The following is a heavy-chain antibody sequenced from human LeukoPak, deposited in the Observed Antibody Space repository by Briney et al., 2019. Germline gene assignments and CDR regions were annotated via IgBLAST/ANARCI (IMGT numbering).Heavy chain of an antibody. D-gene: IGHD5/OR15-5a*01. J-gene: IGHJ6*03. CDR2: LYSDGFT. Sequence: GGSLRLSCAASGFTFSSYAMSWVRQAPGKGLKWVSILYSDGFTSYAASVKGRFTISRDNSNNILYLQMNSLRAEDTAIYYCVREMSTIRGDYYMDVWGKGTTVTISS. V-gene: IGHV3-53*01. CDR1: GFTFSSYA. CDR3: VREMSTIRGDYYMDV.